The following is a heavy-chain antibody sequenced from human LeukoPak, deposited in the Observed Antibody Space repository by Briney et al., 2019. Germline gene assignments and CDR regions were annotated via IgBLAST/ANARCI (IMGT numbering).Heavy chain of an antibody. CDR2: ITTGNSFL. CDR3: ARGAATRKSGFYYYYMDV. Sequence: PGGSLRLSCAASGFTFSSYNVNWVRQAPGKGLEWVSSITTGNSFLYFADSVKGRFTISRDHANNSLYLQVNSLRADDTAVYYCARGAATRKSGFYYYYMDVWGKGTTVTVSS. CDR1: GFTFSSYN. J-gene: IGHJ6*03. D-gene: IGHD5-12*01. V-gene: IGHV3-21*01.